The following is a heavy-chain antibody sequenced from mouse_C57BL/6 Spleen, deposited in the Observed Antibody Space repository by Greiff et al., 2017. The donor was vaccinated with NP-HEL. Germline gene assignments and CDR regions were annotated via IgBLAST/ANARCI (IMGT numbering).Heavy chain of an antibody. V-gene: IGHV1-26*01. CDR3: ARGLGRFAY. J-gene: IGHJ3*01. CDR1: GYTFTDYY. Sequence: EVQLQQSGPELVKPGASVKISCKASGYTFTDYYMNWVKQSHGKSLEWIGDINPNNGGTSYNQKFKGKATLTVDKSSSTAYMELRSLTSEDSAVYYCARGLGRFAYWGQGTLVTVSA. D-gene: IGHD4-1*01. CDR2: INPNNGGT.